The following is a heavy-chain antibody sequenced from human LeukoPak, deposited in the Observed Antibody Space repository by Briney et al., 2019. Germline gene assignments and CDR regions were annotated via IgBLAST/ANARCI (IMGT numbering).Heavy chain of an antibody. J-gene: IGHJ6*03. V-gene: IGHV3-49*04. CDR1: GFTFGTYG. CDR2: IRSKTYGGTT. Sequence: PGGSLRLSCAASGFTFGTYGLSWVRQAPGKGLEWVGFIRSKTYGGTTEYAASVKGRFTISRDDSKGIAYLQMNSLKTEDTAVYYCARGPLSYCSTISCYNSFYYYMDVWGKGTTVTVSS. D-gene: IGHD2-2*01. CDR3: ARGPLSYCSTISCYNSFYYYMDV.